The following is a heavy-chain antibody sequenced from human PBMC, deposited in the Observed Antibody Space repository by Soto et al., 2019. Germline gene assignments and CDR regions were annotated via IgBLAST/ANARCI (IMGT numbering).Heavy chain of an antibody. CDR3: AKVRSSWYSQLWYFDL. V-gene: IGHV3-30*18. CDR1: GFTFSSYG. J-gene: IGHJ2*01. Sequence: GGSLRLSCAASGFTFSSYGMHWVRQAPGKGLEWVAVISYDGSNKYYADSVKGRFTISRDNSKNTLYLQMNSLRAEDTAVYYCAKVRSSWYSQLWYFDLWGRGTLVTVSS. CDR2: ISYDGSNK. D-gene: IGHD6-13*01.